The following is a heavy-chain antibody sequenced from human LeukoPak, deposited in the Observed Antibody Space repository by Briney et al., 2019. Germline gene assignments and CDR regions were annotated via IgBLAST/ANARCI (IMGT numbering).Heavy chain of an antibody. D-gene: IGHD2-15*01. CDR3: ARDHPRLGSGIPII. Sequence: SETLSLTCTVSGGSIDTGSYYWGWIRQPAGKGLEWIGHIYTNGRTNYNPSLKSRVTISVDTSKSQFSLNLSSVTAADTAVYYCARDHPRLGSGIPIIWGQGTLVTVSS. V-gene: IGHV4-61*09. CDR2: IYTNGRT. CDR1: GGSIDTGSYY. J-gene: IGHJ4*02.